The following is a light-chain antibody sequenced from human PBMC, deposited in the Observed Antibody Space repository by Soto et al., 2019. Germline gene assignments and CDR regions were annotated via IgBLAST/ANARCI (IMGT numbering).Light chain of an antibody. CDR1: TSDVGGYIY. Sequence: QSVLTQPASVSGSPGQSITISSTGTTSDVGGYIYVSWYQQHPGKAPKLMIYAVTDRPSGVSSRFSGSKSGNTASLTISGLQAEDEADYYCSSYTSSSTLFGTGTKVTVL. CDR3: SSYTSSSTL. CDR2: AVT. J-gene: IGLJ1*01. V-gene: IGLV2-14*01.